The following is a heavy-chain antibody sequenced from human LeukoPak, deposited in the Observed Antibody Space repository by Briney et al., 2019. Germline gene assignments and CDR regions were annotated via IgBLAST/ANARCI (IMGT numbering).Heavy chain of an antibody. J-gene: IGHJ6*02. CDR3: ARDRGPSSYYGMDV. CDR2: IYSGGST. D-gene: IGHD3-10*01. V-gene: IGHV3-66*01. CDR1: GFTVSSNY. Sequence: GGSLRLSCAASGFTVSSNYMSWVRQAPGKGLEWVSVIYSGGSTYYADSVKGGFTISRDNPKNTLYLQMNSLRAEDTAVYYCARDRGPSSYYGMDVWGQGTTVTVSS.